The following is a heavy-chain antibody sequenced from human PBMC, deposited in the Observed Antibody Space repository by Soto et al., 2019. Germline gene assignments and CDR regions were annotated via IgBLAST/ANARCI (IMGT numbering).Heavy chain of an antibody. D-gene: IGHD1-26*01. CDR3: ARQWVSYGMDV. V-gene: IGHV1-2*04. CDR1: GYTFTGYY. J-gene: IGHJ6*02. Sequence: ASVKVSCKASGYTFTGYYMHWVRQAPGQVLEWMGWINPNSGGTNYAQKFQGWVTMTRDTSISTAYMELSRLRSDATAVYYCARQWVSYGMDVWGQGTTVTVSS. CDR2: INPNSGGT.